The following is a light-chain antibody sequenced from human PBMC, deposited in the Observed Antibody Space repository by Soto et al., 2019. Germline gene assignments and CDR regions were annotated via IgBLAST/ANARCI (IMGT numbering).Light chain of an antibody. CDR2: AAS. Sequence: DIQMTQSPSSLSASVGDRVTITCRASQSISSYLNWYQQKPGKAPKLLIYAASSLQSGVPSRFSGSGCATDFTLTISSLQPEDFATYYCQQSYSTPMYTFGQGTKLEIK. CDR3: QQSYSTPMYT. J-gene: IGKJ2*01. V-gene: IGKV1-39*01. CDR1: QSISSY.